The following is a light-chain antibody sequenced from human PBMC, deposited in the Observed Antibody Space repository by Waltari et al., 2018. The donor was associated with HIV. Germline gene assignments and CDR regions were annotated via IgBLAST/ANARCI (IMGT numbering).Light chain of an antibody. Sequence: EIVLTQSPGTLSLSPGERAALSCRASQSVTSNYLAWYQQKPGRAPRLLISGASNRASGSPDRCSGSGAGTDVTLTISRLEPEDCAVYYGEQDGTSQWTFGRGTKVEI. CDR2: GAS. J-gene: IGKJ1*01. V-gene: IGKV3-20*01. CDR1: QSVTSNY. CDR3: EQDGTSQWT.